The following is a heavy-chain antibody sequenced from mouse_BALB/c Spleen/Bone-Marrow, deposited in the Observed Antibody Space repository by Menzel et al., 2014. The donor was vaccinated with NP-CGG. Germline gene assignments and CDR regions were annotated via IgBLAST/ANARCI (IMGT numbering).Heavy chain of an antibody. V-gene: IGHV1-77*01. CDR2: IYPGSGST. CDR3: ARGLGLPFYAMDY. CDR1: GYTFTDYV. D-gene: IGHD3-1*01. Sequence: QVQLQQSGPELVKPGASVKMSCKASGYTFTDYVISWVKRRTGQGLEWIGEIYPGSGSTYYNEEFKGKATLTADKSSNTAYMQLSSLTSEDSAVYFCARGLGLPFYAMDYWGQGTSVTVSS. J-gene: IGHJ4*01.